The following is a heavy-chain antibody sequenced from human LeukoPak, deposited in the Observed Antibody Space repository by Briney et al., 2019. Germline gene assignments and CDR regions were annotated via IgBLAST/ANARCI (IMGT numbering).Heavy chain of an antibody. J-gene: IGHJ6*03. CDR2: IHKNAIT. V-gene: IGHV3-53*01. Sequence: TGGSLRLSCAASGFTFSSYSMNWVRQAPGKGLEWVSVIHKNAITYYADTVKGRFTISRDNSKNMLYLQMNRLRAEDTAVYYCARSLRVRGVPDYMDVWGKGTTVIISS. CDR1: GFTFSSYS. CDR3: ARSLRVRGVPDYMDV. D-gene: IGHD3-10*01.